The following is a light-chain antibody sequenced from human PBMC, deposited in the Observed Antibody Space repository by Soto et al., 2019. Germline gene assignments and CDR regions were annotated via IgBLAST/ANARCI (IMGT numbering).Light chain of an antibody. CDR3: QEADGSPYT. Sequence: ENVLTQSPGPLSLSPGERATLSCRASQSVGNRYLAWYQQKPGQAPRLLIYATSSRATGAPDRFSGSGSGTGFTVTISGLEPDDSAVYYGQEADGSPYTFGRGTKLEIK. CDR1: QSVGNRY. CDR2: ATS. J-gene: IGKJ2*01. V-gene: IGKV3-20*01.